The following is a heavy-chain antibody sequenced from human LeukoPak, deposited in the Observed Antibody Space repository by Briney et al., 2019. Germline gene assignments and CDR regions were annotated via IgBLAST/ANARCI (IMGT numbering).Heavy chain of an antibody. CDR1: GGTFSSYA. CDR3: ASSPRVVARFDI. J-gene: IGHJ3*02. CDR2: IIPIFGTA. Sequence: ASVEVACKASGGTFSSYAMGWVRQAPGQGLEWMGGIIPIFGTANYAQKFQGRVTITADESTSTAYMELSSLTAEDTAVYCGASSPRVVARFDIWGQGTMVTVSS. D-gene: IGHD2-15*01. V-gene: IGHV1-69*13.